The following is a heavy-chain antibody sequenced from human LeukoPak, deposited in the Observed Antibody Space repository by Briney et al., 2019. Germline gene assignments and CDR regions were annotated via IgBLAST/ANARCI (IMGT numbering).Heavy chain of an antibody. D-gene: IGHD2-21*02. CDR1: GFTFSTSA. Sequence: GGSLRLSCAASGFTFSTSAMHWVRQAPAKGLEYVSAISSNGGTTYYANSVKGRFPISRDNSKKTVFLQMGSLRTEDMAVYYCARGEPDCAGDCPYWYLDLWGRGTLVTVSS. CDR3: ARGEPDCAGDCPYWYLDL. CDR2: ISSNGGTT. V-gene: IGHV3-64*01. J-gene: IGHJ2*01.